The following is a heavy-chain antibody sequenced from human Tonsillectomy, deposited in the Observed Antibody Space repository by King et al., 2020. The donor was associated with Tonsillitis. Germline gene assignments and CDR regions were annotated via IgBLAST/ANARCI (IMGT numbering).Heavy chain of an antibody. CDR3: ARGRGTGRRRAFDI. Sequence: QLVQSGAEVKKPGASVQVSCKASGYTFNSQGIGWVRQAPGHGLEWMGWISVYNGNTNYAQKLQGRLTMTTDTSTSTAYMELRSLRSDDTAVYYCARGRGTGRRRAFDIWGQGTMVTVSS. D-gene: IGHD1-14*01. CDR2: ISVYNGNT. V-gene: IGHV1-18*01. J-gene: IGHJ3*02. CDR1: GYTFNSQG.